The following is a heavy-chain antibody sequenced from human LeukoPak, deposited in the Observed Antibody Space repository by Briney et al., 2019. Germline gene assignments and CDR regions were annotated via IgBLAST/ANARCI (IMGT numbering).Heavy chain of an antibody. D-gene: IGHD1-26*01. CDR2: IYSGGST. J-gene: IGHJ3*02. CDR3: ARAGLWELPARGAFDI. V-gene: IGHV3-53*01. CDR1: GFTVSSNY. Sequence: GGSLRLSCAASGFTVSSNYMSWVRQAPGKGLEWVSVIYSGGSTYYADSVKGRFTISRDNSKNTLYLQMNSLRAEDTAVYYCARAGLWELPARGAFDIWGQGTMVTVSS.